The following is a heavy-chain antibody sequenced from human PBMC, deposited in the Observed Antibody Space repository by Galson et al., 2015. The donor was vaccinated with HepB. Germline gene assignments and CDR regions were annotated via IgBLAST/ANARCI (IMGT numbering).Heavy chain of an antibody. V-gene: IGHV6-1*01. CDR1: GDSVSSHSAA. Sequence: CAIYGDSVSSHSAAWTWIRQSPSRGLEWLGRTYYRSKWYNDYAVSVKSRITINPDTSKNQFSLQLNSVTPEDTAVYYCARVNRGALDYWGQGTLVTVSS. D-gene: IGHD7-27*01. CDR2: TYYRSKWYN. J-gene: IGHJ4*02. CDR3: ARVNRGALDY.